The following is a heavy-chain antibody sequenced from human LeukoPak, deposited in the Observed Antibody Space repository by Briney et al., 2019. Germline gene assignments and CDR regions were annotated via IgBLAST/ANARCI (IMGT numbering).Heavy chain of an antibody. CDR2: ISSDSRTI. D-gene: IGHD3-10*01. CDR1: GFTFSSYS. J-gene: IGHJ4*02. Sequence: GGSLRLSCAASGFTFSSYSMNWVRHPPEKVLEWVSYISSDSRTIYYADSVKGRFTISRDNAKNPLYLQMKSLRDEDTAVYYCARYGSGTSYITNYFDYWGQGTLVTVSS. CDR3: ARYGSGTSYITNYFDY. V-gene: IGHV3-48*02.